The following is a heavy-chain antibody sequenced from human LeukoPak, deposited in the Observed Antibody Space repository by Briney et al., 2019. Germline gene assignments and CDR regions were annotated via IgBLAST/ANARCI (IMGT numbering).Heavy chain of an antibody. Sequence: PGGSLRLSCAASGFTFSSYAMSWVRQAPGKGLEWVSAISGSGGSTYYADSVKGRFTISRDNSKNTLYLQVNSLRAEDTAVHYCAKDRNTMIVVDPYDAFDIWGQGTMVTVSS. CDR3: AKDRNTMIVVDPYDAFDI. CDR2: ISGSGGST. D-gene: IGHD3-22*01. CDR1: GFTFSSYA. V-gene: IGHV3-23*01. J-gene: IGHJ3*02.